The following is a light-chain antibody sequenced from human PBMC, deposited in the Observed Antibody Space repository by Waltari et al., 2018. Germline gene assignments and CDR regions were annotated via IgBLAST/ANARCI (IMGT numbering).Light chain of an antibody. CDR3: QQRSNWLT. CDR1: QSVSSY. J-gene: IGKJ4*01. Sequence: DIVLTQSPPTPSLSPGERAPLSCRASQSVSSYLAWYQQKHGQAPRLLIYDASNRATGTPARFSGSGSGTDFTLTISSLDPEXXAVYYCQQRSNWLTFGGGTKVEIK. V-gene: IGKV3-11*01. CDR2: DAS.